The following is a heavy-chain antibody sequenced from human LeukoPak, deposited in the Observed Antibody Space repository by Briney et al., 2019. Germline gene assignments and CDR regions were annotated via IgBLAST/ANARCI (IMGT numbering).Heavy chain of an antibody. CDR1: GGTFSSYT. Sequence: ASVKVSCKASGGTFSSYTISWVRQAPGQGLEWMGWINPNSGGTNYAQKFQGRVTMTRDTSISTAYMELSRLRSDDTAVYYCARGSGSYLFFDYWGQGTLVTVSS. J-gene: IGHJ4*02. CDR2: INPNSGGT. D-gene: IGHD1-26*01. V-gene: IGHV1-2*02. CDR3: ARGSGSYLFFDY.